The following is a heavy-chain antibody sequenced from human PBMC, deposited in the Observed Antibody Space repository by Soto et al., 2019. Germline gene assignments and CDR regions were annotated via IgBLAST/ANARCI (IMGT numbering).Heavy chain of an antibody. D-gene: IGHD6-19*01. J-gene: IGHJ2*01. CDR3: AKGDNDGWYWYFDL. CDR2: IKSKTDGGTT. V-gene: IGHV3-15*01. Sequence: EVQLVESGGGLVKPGGSLRLSCAASGFTFSNAWMSWVRQAPGKGLEWVGRIKSKTDGGTTDYAAPVKGRFTISRDDSKNTLYLQMNSLRAEDAAVYYCAKGDNDGWYWYFDLWGRGTLVTVSS. CDR1: GFTFSNAW.